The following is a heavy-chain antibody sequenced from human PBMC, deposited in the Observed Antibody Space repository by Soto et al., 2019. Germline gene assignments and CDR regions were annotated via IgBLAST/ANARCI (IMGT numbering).Heavy chain of an antibody. J-gene: IGHJ6*02. V-gene: IGHV3-23*01. Sequence: GGSLRLSCAASGFTFSSYAMSWVRQAPGKGLEWVSAISGSGGSTYYADSVKGRFTISRDNSKNTLYLQMNSLRAEDTAVYYCAKDGATVVEWEYYYYYYGMDVWGQGTKVTVSS. CDR3: AKDGATVVEWEYYYYYYGMDV. D-gene: IGHD1-26*01. CDR2: ISGSGGST. CDR1: GFTFSSYA.